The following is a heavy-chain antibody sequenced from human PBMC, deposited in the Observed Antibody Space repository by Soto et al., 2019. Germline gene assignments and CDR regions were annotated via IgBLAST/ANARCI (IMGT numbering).Heavy chain of an antibody. CDR1: GASISSYF. J-gene: IGHJ4*02. D-gene: IGHD5-18*01. CDR3: ARTVRDSYGSIYYDY. V-gene: IGHV4-4*07. CDR2: ISTSGTT. Sequence: LPETLSLTCTVSGASISSYFWTWIRQPAGKGLDWIGRISTSGTTNYNPSLKSRVTMSVDTSKNHFSLNLSSVTAADTAVYYCARTVRDSYGSIYYDYWGQGTLVTVSS.